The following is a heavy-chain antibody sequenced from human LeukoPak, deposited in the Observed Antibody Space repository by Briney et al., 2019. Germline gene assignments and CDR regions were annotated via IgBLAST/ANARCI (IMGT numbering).Heavy chain of an antibody. CDR1: GASISVYY. CDR3: ARVELGFDY. D-gene: IGHD7-27*01. V-gene: IGHV4-4*07. Sequence: SSETLSLTCSVSGASISVYYWNWIRQPAGKGLEWIGRIHTSGSTNYNPSLKSRLTVSVDTSQNQFSLKLSSVTPPDTAVYYCARVELGFDYWGQGNLVTVSS. J-gene: IGHJ4*02. CDR2: IHTSGST.